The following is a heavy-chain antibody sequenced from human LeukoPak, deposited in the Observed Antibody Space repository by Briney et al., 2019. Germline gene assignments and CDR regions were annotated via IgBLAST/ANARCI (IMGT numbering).Heavy chain of an antibody. D-gene: IGHD2-21*01. CDR1: GFTFSSYA. V-gene: IGHV3-23*01. Sequence: PGGSLRLSCAASGFTFSSYAMSWVRQAPGKGLEWVSAISGSGGSTYYAHSVKGRFTISRDNAKNSLYLQMNSLRAEDTAVYYCFGQGHITYYFDYWGPGTLVTVSS. J-gene: IGHJ4*02. CDR3: FGQGHITYYFDY. CDR2: ISGSGGST.